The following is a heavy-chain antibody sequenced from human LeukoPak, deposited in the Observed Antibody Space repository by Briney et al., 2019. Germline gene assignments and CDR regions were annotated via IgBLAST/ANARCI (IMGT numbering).Heavy chain of an antibody. J-gene: IGHJ6*02. CDR2: IQNSATT. CDR3: ARASLIHPYYYGMDV. Sequence: KPSETLSLTCTVSGGSVNSGSYFWSWFRQPPGKRLEWIGYIQNSATTNYNPSLESRVAIFVDSSKDQFSLRVTSVTAADTAVYYCARASLIHPYYYGMDVWGQGTTVTVSS. CDR1: GGSVNSGSYF. V-gene: IGHV4-61*01. D-gene: IGHD5-18*01.